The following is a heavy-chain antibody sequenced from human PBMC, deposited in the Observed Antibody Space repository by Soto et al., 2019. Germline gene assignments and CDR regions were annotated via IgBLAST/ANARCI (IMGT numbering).Heavy chain of an antibody. D-gene: IGHD3-22*01. V-gene: IGHV3-74*01. CDR2: IKNDGSGT. Sequence: EVQLVESGGGLVQPGGSLRLSYAASGFTFSSYWMHWVRQVPGKGPVWVSRIKNDGSGTYYADSVKGRLTMSRDNAKNTVYLQMNSLRAEDTAVYYCVRGDGDYYDGNGYLGRHWGQGTLVTVSS. CDR3: VRGDGDYYDGNGYLGRH. J-gene: IGHJ4*02. CDR1: GFTFSSYW.